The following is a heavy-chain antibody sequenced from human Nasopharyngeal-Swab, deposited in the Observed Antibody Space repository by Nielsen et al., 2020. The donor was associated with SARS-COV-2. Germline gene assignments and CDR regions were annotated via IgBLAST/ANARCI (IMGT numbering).Heavy chain of an antibody. CDR3: ARSYSGYTFDY. CDR2: INPNSGGT. V-gene: IGHV1-2*06. CDR1: GYTFTGYY. Sequence: ASVKVSCKASGYTFTGYYMHWVRQAPGQGLEWMGRINPNSGGTNYAQKIQGRVTMTRDTSISTAYMELSRLRSDDTAVYYCARSYSGYTFDYWGQGTLVTVSS. J-gene: IGHJ4*02. D-gene: IGHD5-12*01.